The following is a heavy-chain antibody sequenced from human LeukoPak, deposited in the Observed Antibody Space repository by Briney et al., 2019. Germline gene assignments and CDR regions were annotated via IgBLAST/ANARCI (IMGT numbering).Heavy chain of an antibody. CDR3: SKDRRSSGWYEDY. J-gene: IGHJ4*02. V-gene: IGHV3-33*06. CDR2: IWYDGSNK. CDR1: VFTFSSYG. Sequence: PGGSLRLPRGSSVFTFSSYGMHWVRQAPGKALEGVAVIWYDGSNKYYADSVKRRFTIPRDTSKNTLYLQMNLCSSGDTALYYCSKDRRSSGWYEDYWGQGALVTVSS. D-gene: IGHD6-19*01.